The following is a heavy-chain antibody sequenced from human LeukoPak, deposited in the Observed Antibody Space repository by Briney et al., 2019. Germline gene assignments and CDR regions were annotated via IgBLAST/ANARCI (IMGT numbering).Heavy chain of an antibody. CDR3: AQGYSSGWFPY. J-gene: IGHJ4*02. D-gene: IGHD6-19*01. V-gene: IGHV3-23*01. CDR1: GLGVSSYG. CDR2: ISVDGDTT. Sequence: GGSLRLSCAVSGLGVSSYGMSWVRQAPGKGLEWISAISVDGDTTYYADSVKGRFIISRDDSENTLYLQMNSLRTEDTAVYYCAQGYSSGWFPYWGQGSLVSVSS.